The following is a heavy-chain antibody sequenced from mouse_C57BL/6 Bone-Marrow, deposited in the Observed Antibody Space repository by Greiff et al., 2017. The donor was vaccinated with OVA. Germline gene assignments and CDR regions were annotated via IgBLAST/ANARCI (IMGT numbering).Heavy chain of an antibody. CDR1: GFTFSDYG. CDR2: ISSGSSTI. Sequence: EVQGVESGGGLVKPGGSLKLSCAASGFTFSDYGMHWVRQAPEQGLEWVGYISSGSSTIYYADTLKGRFTISRDNAKNTLFLQMTSLRSEDTAMYYCARSDYDYFDYWGQGTTLTVSS. V-gene: IGHV5-17*01. D-gene: IGHD2-4*01. J-gene: IGHJ2*01. CDR3: ARSDYDYFDY.